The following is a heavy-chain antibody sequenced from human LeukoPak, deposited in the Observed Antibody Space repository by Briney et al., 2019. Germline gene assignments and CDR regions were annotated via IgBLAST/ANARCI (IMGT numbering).Heavy chain of an antibody. D-gene: IGHD7-27*01. CDR2: IYYSGTTSGNT. CDR3: ARGSGRYYYYGVDV. J-gene: IGHJ6*02. CDR1: GGSVSSSY. Sequence: SGTLSLTCTVSGGSVSSSYWSWIRQPPGKGLEWIGHIYYSGTTSGNTNYNPSLKSRVTISIDTAKNQFSLQVRSVTAADTAVYYCARGSGRYYYYGVDVWGQGTTVAVSS. V-gene: IGHV4-59*02.